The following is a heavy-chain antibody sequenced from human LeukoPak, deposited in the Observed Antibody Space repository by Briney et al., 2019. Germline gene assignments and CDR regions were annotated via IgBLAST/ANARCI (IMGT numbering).Heavy chain of an antibody. CDR1: GFTFSDYY. V-gene: IGHV3-11*06. D-gene: IGHD1-26*01. Sequence: GGSLRLSCAASGFTFSDYYMSWVRQAPGKGLEWVSYISSSSSYTNYADSVKGRFTISRDNAKNSLYLQMNSLRVEDTAVYYCARVRVGANQAAPGYWGQGTLVTVSS. CDR3: ARVRVGANQAAPGY. J-gene: IGHJ4*02. CDR2: ISSSSSYT.